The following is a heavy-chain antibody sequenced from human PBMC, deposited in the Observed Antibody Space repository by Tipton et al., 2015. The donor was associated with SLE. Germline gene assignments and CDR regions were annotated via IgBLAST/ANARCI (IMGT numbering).Heavy chain of an antibody. D-gene: IGHD3-3*01. Sequence: TLSLTCTVSGGSISSYYWSWIRHPAGKGREWVGRIYTSGSTNYNPPLKSRVTMSVDTSKNQFSLKLSSVTAADTAVYYCARDPCDLWSGYFVFDIWSQGTMVTVSS. CDR1: GGSISSYY. CDR2: IYTSGST. V-gene: IGHV4-4*07. CDR3: ARDPCDLWSGYFVFDI. J-gene: IGHJ3*02.